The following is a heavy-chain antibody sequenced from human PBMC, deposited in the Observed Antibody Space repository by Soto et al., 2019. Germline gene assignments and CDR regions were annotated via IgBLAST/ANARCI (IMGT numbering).Heavy chain of an antibody. CDR3: ASGTATGSEYNFYYYGMDV. J-gene: IGHJ6*02. Sequence: QVQLVQSGVEVKKPGSSVKVSCKASGGTLNSYAIDWVRQAPGQGLEWMGGIIPIFGNTYYAPRLQGRDKRTADESTRTGYMGLRTLTSEDSAVYYCASGTATGSEYNFYYYGMDVWGQGTTVMVSS. CDR2: IIPIFGNT. CDR1: GGTLNSYA. V-gene: IGHV1-69*12. D-gene: IGHD1-1*01.